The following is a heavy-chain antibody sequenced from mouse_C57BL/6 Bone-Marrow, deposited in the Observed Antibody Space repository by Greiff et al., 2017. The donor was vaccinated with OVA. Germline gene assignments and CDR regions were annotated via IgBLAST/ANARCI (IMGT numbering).Heavy chain of an antibody. J-gene: IGHJ1*03. D-gene: IGHD2-5*01. CDR2: IDPENGDT. Sequence: VQLQQSGAELVRPGASVKLSCTASGFNIKDDYMHWVKQRPEQGLEWIGWIDPENGDTEYASKFQGKATITADTSSNTAYLQLNSLTSEDAAVYYCTMAYYNNHRYFDVWGTGTTVTVSS. CDR3: TMAYYNNHRYFDV. V-gene: IGHV14-4*01. CDR1: GFNIKDDY.